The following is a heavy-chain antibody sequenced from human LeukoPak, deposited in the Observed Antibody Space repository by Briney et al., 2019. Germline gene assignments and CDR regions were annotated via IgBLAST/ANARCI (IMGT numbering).Heavy chain of an antibody. CDR3: ARLWFDHYFDY. CDR1: GGSISSSSYY. D-gene: IGHD3-10*01. V-gene: IGHV4-39*01. Sequence: NPSETLSLTCTVSGGSISSSSYYWGWIRQPPGKGLEWIGSIYYSGSTYYNPSLKSRVTISVDTSKNQFSLKLSSMTAADTAVYYCARLWFDHYFDYWGQGTLVTVSS. J-gene: IGHJ4*02. CDR2: IYYSGST.